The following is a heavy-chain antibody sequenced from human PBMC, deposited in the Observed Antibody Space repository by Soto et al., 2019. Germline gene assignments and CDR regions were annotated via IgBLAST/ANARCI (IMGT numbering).Heavy chain of an antibody. CDR2: INPSGGST. Sequence: GASVKVSCKASGYTFTSYYMHWVRQAPGQGREWMGIINPSGGSTRYGQKFQGRVTMTRDTSTSTVYMELSSLRSEDTAVYYCARDPPPKGKYYFDYWGQGTLVTVSS. J-gene: IGHJ4*02. CDR3: ARDPPPKGKYYFDY. V-gene: IGHV1-46*03. CDR1: GYTFTSYY.